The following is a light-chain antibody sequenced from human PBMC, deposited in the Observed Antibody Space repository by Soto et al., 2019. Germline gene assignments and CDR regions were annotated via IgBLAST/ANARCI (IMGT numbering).Light chain of an antibody. CDR1: QSVNSN. V-gene: IGKV3D-15*01. Sequence: EIVMTQSPAALSVFVGERATLSCRASQSVNSNLAWYQQKPGQAPRLLIYGASTRATGIPARFSGSGSGTEFTLTIISLESGDFAIYYCQQYNSWPPYTFGQGTKLEIK. CDR3: QQYNSWPPYT. J-gene: IGKJ2*01. CDR2: GAS.